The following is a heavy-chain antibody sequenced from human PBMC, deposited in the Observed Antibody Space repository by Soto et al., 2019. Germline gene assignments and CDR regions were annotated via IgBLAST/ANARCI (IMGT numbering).Heavy chain of an antibody. D-gene: IGHD3-9*01. Sequence: GGSLRLSCAASGFTFSSYAMHWVRQAPGKGLEWVAVISYDGSNKYYADSVKGRFTISRDNSKNTPYLQMNSLRAEDTAVYYCARGFILTGSIDYWGQGTLVTVSS. CDR3: ARGFILTGSIDY. J-gene: IGHJ4*02. V-gene: IGHV3-30-3*01. CDR2: ISYDGSNK. CDR1: GFTFSSYA.